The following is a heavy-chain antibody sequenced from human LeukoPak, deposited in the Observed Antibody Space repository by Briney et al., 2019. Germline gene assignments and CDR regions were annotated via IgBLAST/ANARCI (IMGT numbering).Heavy chain of an antibody. Sequence: GGSLRLFCEASGFTDSYNFMGWVRQAPGKGLEWVSLIHIGGTTYYADSVKGRFTISRDNFKNTLYLQMNTLRAEDTAVYYCARNRGSDWGQGTLVTVSS. D-gene: IGHD2-15*01. CDR2: IHIGGTT. V-gene: IGHV3-53*01. CDR1: GFTDSYNF. J-gene: IGHJ4*02. CDR3: ARNRGSD.